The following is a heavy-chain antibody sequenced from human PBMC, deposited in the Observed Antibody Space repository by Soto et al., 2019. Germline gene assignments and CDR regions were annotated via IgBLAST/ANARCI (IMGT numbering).Heavy chain of an antibody. CDR1: GYSYTSYW. V-gene: IGHV5-51*01. CDR2: INPADCET. Sequence: GDTLKITWKGSGYSYTSYWIGWVRQRPARGLEWMGIINPADCETNYSPSFQGQVTNSAGRSTSTAFLQWSTLKASDTAMYDWVSCVEGRPRDGGYYVAQDVWGQGTTETDSS. CDR3: VSCVEGRPRDGGYYVAQDV. J-gene: IGHJ6*02. D-gene: IGHD1-26*01.